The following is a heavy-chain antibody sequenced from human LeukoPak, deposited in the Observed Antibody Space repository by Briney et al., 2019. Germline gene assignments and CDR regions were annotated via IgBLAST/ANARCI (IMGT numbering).Heavy chain of an antibody. V-gene: IGHV3-7*01. CDR2: ITEDVSKK. Sequence: PGGSLRLSCAASGFSFSGYLLSWVRQAPGKGLEWVATITEDVSKKYYDDSVKGRFTISRDNAKNSLYLEMSSLRAEDTAVYYCARLLGMVTTFGYWGQGILVTVSS. CDR1: GFSFSGYL. D-gene: IGHD4-23*01. J-gene: IGHJ4*02. CDR3: ARLLGMVTTFGY.